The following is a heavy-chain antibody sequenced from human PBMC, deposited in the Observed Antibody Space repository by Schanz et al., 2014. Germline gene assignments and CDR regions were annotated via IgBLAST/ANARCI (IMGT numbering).Heavy chain of an antibody. Sequence: QVHLVESGGGVVRPGGSLRLSCAASRFTFNAYDMYWIRQAPGKGLEWVALISHDGSNKNSADSVKGRFPISRDNSKNTLYLQMHSLRGDDTAIYSCAKEESPPSLVDYWGQGTLVTVSS. J-gene: IGHJ4*02. CDR3: AKEESPPSLVDY. CDR1: RFTFNAYD. CDR2: ISHDGSNK. V-gene: IGHV3-30*18.